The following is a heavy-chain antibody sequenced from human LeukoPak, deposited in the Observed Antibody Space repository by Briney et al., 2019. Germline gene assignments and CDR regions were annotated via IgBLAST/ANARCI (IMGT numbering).Heavy chain of an antibody. CDR1: GYTFTGYY. Sequence: APVEVSCKASGYTFTGYYMHWVRQAPGQGLEWMGWINPNSGGTNYAQKFQGRVTMTRDTSISTAYMELSRLRSDDTAVYYCARDGQRSSPGRNWFDPWGQGTLVTVSS. D-gene: IGHD5/OR15-5a*01. CDR2: INPNSGGT. V-gene: IGHV1-2*02. CDR3: ARDGQRSSPGRNWFDP. J-gene: IGHJ5*02.